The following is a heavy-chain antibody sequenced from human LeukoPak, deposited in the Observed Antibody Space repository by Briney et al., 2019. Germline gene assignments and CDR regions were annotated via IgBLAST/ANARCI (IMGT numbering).Heavy chain of an antibody. J-gene: IGHJ5*02. V-gene: IGHV1-8*01. D-gene: IGHD3-22*01. CDR1: GYTFTSYD. Sequence: ASVKVSCKASGYTFTSYDINWARQATGQGLEWMGWMNPNSGNTGYAQKFQGRVTMTRNTSISTTYMELSSLRSEDTAVYYCARTYYYDSSGYYIWFDPWGQETLVTVSS. CDR3: ARTYYYDSSGYYIWFDP. CDR2: MNPNSGNT.